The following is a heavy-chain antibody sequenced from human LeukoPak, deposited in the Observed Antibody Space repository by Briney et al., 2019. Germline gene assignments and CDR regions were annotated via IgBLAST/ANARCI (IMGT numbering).Heavy chain of an antibody. Sequence: SVKVSCKASGGTFSSYAISWVRQAPGQGLEWMGGIIPIFGTANYAQKFQGRVTITADESTSTAYMELSSLRSEDTAVYYCARDNIVVVPAAGYYYYGMDVWGQGTTVTVSS. D-gene: IGHD2-2*01. CDR2: IIPIFGTA. CDR3: ARDNIVVVPAAGYYYYGMDV. J-gene: IGHJ6*02. CDR1: GGTFSSYA. V-gene: IGHV1-69*13.